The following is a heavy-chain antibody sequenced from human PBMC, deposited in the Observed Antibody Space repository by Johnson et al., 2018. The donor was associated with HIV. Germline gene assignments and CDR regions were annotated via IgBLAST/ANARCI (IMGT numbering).Heavy chain of an antibody. CDR3: ARQHNYDSSGQGGGLDS. CDR2: ISSSGSAI. D-gene: IGHD3-22*01. V-gene: IGHV3-11*01. Sequence: QVQLVESGGGVAQPGRSLRLSCAASGFTFSDYYMSWIRQAPGEGLEWVSYISSSGSAIYYADSVTGRFTMSRDNAKNSLYLEMNSLRAEDTALYYCARQHNYDSSGQGGGLDSWGQGTMVTVSS. CDR1: GFTFSDYY. J-gene: IGHJ3*02.